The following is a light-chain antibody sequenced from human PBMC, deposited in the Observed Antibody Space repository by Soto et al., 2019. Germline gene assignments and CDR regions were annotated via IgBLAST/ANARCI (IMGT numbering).Light chain of an antibody. V-gene: IGLV1-44*01. CDR1: SSNIGSNA. CDR3: AAWDDSLNGFYV. J-gene: IGLJ1*01. Sequence: QSVLTQSPSTSGTPGQRVTISCSGSSSNIGSNAINWYQQLPGTAPKLLMYSNNQRPSGVPDRFSGSKSGTSASLSIGGLHSEDEADYYCAAWDDSLNGFYVFGTGTKVTVL. CDR2: SNN.